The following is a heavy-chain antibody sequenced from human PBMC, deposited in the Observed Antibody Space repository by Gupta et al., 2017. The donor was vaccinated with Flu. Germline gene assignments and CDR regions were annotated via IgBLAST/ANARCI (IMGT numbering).Heavy chain of an antibody. V-gene: IGHV4-31*02. Sequence: TFYNPSLKSRVTLSVDTSNNQFSLKLNSVTAADTAVYYCARGELCFDYWGQGTLVTVSS. CDR3: ARGELCFDY. CDR2: T. J-gene: IGHJ4*02. D-gene: IGHD3-16*01.